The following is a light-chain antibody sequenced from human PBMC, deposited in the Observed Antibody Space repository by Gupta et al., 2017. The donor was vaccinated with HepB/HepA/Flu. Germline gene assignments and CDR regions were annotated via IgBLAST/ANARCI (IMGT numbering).Light chain of an antibody. CDR2: WAS. CDR1: QSVLYSSNNKNY. V-gene: IGKV4-1*01. Sequence: DIVMPQSPDSLAVSLGARATINCKSSQSVLYSSNNKNYLAWYQQKPGQPPKLLIYWASTRESGVPGRFSGSGSGTDFTLTISSLKAEDVAVYYCQQYYITPLTFGGGTKVEIK. J-gene: IGKJ4*01. CDR3: QQYYITPLT.